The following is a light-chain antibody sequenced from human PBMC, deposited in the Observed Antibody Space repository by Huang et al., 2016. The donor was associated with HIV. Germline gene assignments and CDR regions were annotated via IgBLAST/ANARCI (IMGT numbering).Light chain of an antibody. CDR1: QSVNRY. CDR2: DVS. J-gene: IGKJ5*01. V-gene: IGKV3-11*01. CDR3: QQRSNWPPIT. Sequence: EIVLTQSPTTLSLSPGERAPLSCRARQSVNRYLAWDQQKPGQAPRLLIYDVSNRATGIPARFSGSGSGTDFTLTISSLEPEDFAVYYCQQRSNWPPITFGQGTRLEIK.